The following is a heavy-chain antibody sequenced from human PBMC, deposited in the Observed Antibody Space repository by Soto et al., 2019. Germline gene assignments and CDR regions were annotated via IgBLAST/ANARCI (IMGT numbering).Heavy chain of an antibody. D-gene: IGHD3-3*01. Sequence: DVQLLESGGALIHPGESLRLSCVASGFTFKNYAMAWVRQAPGEGLEWVSSNRNTGDDTFYAASVKGRFTISRDKSGNTLYLQINSARVDDTAIYYCARGARVDGHSWNGWFAPWGQGARVTVSS. CDR2: NRNTGDDT. CDR3: ARGARVDGHSWNGWFAP. J-gene: IGHJ5*02. V-gene: IGHV3-23*01. CDR1: GFTFKNYA.